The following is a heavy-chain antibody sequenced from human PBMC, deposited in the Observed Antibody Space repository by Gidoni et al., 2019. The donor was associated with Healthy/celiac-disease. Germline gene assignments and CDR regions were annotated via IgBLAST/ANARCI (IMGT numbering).Heavy chain of an antibody. CDR2: ISYDGSNK. D-gene: IGHD2-15*01. V-gene: IGHV3-30-3*01. CDR1: GFTFSSYA. CDR3: ASESLGYCSGGSCYSWFDP. J-gene: IGHJ5*02. Sequence: QVQLVESGGGVVQPGRSLRLSCAASGFTFSSYAMHWVRQAPGKGLEWVAVISYDGSNKYYADTVKGRFTISRDNSKNTLYLQMNSLRAEDTAVYYCASESLGYCSGGSCYSWFDPWGQGTLVTVSS.